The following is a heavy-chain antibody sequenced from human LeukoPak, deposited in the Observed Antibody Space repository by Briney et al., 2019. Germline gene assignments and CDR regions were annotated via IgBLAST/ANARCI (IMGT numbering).Heavy chain of an antibody. D-gene: IGHD6-13*01. CDR2: ISGSGGST. Sequence: GGSLRLSCAASGFTFSSYAMSWVRQAPGKGLEWVSAISGSGGSTYYADSVKGRFTISRDNSKNTLYLQMNSLRAEDTAVYYCAKDLGGAIWQLGTNWGQGTLVTVSS. J-gene: IGHJ4*02. CDR1: GFTFSSYA. V-gene: IGHV3-23*01. CDR3: AKDLGGAIWQLGTN.